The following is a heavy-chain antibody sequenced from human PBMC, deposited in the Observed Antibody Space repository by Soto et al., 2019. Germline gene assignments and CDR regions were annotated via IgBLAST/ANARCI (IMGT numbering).Heavy chain of an antibody. CDR2: ISYDGSNK. Sequence: QVQLVESGGGVVQPGRSLRLSCAASGFTFSSYGMHWVRQAPGKGLEWVAVISYDGSNKYYADSVKGRFTISRDNSKNTLYLQMNSLRAEDTAVYYCAKDRGRWLQFRGYFDYWGQGTLVTVSS. D-gene: IGHD5-12*01. CDR3: AKDRGRWLQFRGYFDY. J-gene: IGHJ4*02. V-gene: IGHV3-30*18. CDR1: GFTFSSYG.